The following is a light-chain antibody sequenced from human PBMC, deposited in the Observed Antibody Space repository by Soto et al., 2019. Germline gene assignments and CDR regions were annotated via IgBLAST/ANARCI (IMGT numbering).Light chain of an antibody. V-gene: IGKV1-12*01. CDR1: QGISSW. Sequence: DIQMTQSPSSVSASVGDRVTITCRASQGISSWLAWYQQKQGKAPKLLIYGASSLQGGVPSRCSGSGSGTDFTLTISSLQPDDFSTYYCQQDNSFPWTFGQGTKVEIK. CDR2: GAS. CDR3: QQDNSFPWT. J-gene: IGKJ1*01.